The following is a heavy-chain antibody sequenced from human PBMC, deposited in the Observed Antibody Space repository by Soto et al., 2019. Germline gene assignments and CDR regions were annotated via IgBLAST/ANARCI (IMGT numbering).Heavy chain of an antibody. CDR3: ARLWGWFGDY. CDR1: GGSISSYY. Sequence: QVQLQESGPGLVKPSETLSLTCTVSGGSISSYYWSWIRHPPGKGLEWVGYIYYSGSTNYNHSLKSRVTISVDTSKNQFSLKLSSVTAADTAVYYCARLWGWFGDYWGQGTLVTVSS. J-gene: IGHJ4*02. CDR2: IYYSGST. V-gene: IGHV4-59*08. D-gene: IGHD3-10*01.